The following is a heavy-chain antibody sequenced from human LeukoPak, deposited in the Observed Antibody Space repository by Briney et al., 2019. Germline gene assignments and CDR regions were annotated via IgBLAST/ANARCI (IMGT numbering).Heavy chain of an antibody. D-gene: IGHD4-23*01. CDR3: ARDADYGGSPDAFDV. CDR1: GFTVGSNH. Sequence: GGSLRLSCAASGFTVGSNHMSWVRQAPGKGLKWVSIIYGGGTTYYADSVKGRFTISRDNSKNSLYLQMNSLRAEDTAVYYCARDADYGGSPDAFDVWGRGTIVTVSS. V-gene: IGHV3-53*01. CDR2: IYGGGTT. J-gene: IGHJ3*01.